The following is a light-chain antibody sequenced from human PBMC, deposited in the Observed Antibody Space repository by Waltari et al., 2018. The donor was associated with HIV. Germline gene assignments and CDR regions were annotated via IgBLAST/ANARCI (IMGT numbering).Light chain of an antibody. CDR2: GAS. CDR1: QSVSSNS. V-gene: IGKV3-20*01. Sequence: EIVLTQSPGTLSLSPGGRATLSCRASQSVSSNSLAWYQHKPGQAPRLLIYGASTRATGVSDRVSGSGSGADFTLIISRMQPEDLAVYYCHQYGSSPGTFGQGTKVEIK. CDR3: HQYGSSPGT. J-gene: IGKJ1*01.